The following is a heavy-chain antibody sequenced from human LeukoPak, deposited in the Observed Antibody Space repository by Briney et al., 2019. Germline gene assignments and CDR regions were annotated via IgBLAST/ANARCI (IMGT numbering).Heavy chain of an antibody. J-gene: IGHJ4*02. D-gene: IGHD3-22*01. CDR1: GGSFSGYY. CDR2: INHSGST. CDR3: ARVDDSSGYYYGY. Sequence: SETLSLTCAVYGGSFSGYYWSWIRRPPGKGLEWIGEINHSGSTNYNPSLKSRVTISVDTSKNQFSLKLSSVTAADTAVYYCARVDDSSGYYYGYWGQGTLVTVSS. V-gene: IGHV4-34*01.